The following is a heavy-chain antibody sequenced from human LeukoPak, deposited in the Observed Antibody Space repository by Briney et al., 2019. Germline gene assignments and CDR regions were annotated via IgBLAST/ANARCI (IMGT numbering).Heavy chain of an antibody. D-gene: IGHD3-3*01. J-gene: IGHJ4*02. CDR3: ARSITIFGVGLLDY. CDR2: INHSGST. V-gene: IGHV4-34*01. CDR1: GGSFIGYY. Sequence: SETLSLTCAVYGGSFIGYYWSWIRQPPGKGLEWIGEINHSGSTNCNPSLKSRVTISVDTSKNQFSLKLSSVTAADTAVYYCARSITIFGVGLLDYWGQGTLVTVSS.